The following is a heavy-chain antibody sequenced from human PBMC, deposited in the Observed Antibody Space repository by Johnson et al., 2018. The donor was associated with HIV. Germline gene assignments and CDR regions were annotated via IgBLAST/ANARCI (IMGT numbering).Heavy chain of an antibody. Sequence: MQLVESGGGLVQPGGSLRLSCAASGLTVRSNYMSWVRQAPGKGLEWVSLIYSGGSTYYADSVKGRFTISRDNSKNTLYLQMNSLRGEDTAVYYCAIDNVFIGAPNERAFDIWGQGTMVTVSS. CDR1: GLTVRSNY. CDR2: IYSGGST. D-gene: IGHD1-26*01. CDR3: AIDNVFIGAPNERAFDI. V-gene: IGHV3-66*02. J-gene: IGHJ3*02.